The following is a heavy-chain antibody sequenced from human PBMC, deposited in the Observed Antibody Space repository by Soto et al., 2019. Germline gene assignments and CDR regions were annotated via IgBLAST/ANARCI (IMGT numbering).Heavy chain of an antibody. J-gene: IGHJ4*02. V-gene: IGHV1-46*01. D-gene: IGHD1-1*01. CDR3: ARSQRPNGTTLYYFDS. CDR1: GYTLTSFY. Sequence: XSVKVSFKASGYTLTSFYMHWMRQAPGQGLEWMGVIDPSAGSTTYAQKFKGRVRMTRDTFTSTVFMELSSLRSEDTAVYYCARSQRPNGTTLYYFDSWGQRTLVTVSS. CDR2: IDPSAGST.